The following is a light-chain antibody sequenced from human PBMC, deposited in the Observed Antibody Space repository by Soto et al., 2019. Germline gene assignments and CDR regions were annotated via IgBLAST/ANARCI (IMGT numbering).Light chain of an antibody. CDR2: KAS. CDR1: QTISSC. J-gene: IGKJ1*01. CDR3: QQYSSSSEWT. V-gene: IGKV1-5*03. Sequence: DIQMTHSPSTLSGSVGDRVTMTCLASQTISSCLAWDPQKPGKAPKLLIYKASTLKSGVPPRFSGSGSGTEFTLTISSLQPDDFATYYCQQYSSSSEWTFGQGTKVDIK.